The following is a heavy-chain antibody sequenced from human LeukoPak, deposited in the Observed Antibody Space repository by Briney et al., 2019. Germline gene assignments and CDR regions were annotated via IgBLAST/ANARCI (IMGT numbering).Heavy chain of an antibody. V-gene: IGHV4-4*02. CDR1: GGSISSSNW. CDR2: IYHSGST. Sequence: PSETLSLTCAVSGGSISSSNWWGWVRQPPGKGLEWIGEIYHSGSTNYNPSLKSRVTISVDKSKKQFSVKLSSVTAADTAVYYCASAPGYNWFDPWGQGTLVTVSS. CDR3: ASAPGYNWFDP. J-gene: IGHJ5*02.